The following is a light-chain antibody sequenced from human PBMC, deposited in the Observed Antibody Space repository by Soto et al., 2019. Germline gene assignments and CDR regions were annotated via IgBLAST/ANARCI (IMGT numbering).Light chain of an antibody. CDR1: EDISSH. V-gene: IGKV1-9*01. Sequence: DIHLTQSPACLSASIGDKVTITCRASEDISSHLAWYQQRPGKPPNLLIYSASNLQSGVPSRFSCSGSWTEYPLTISSLQPEDFATYFCQQINSYPVTFGGGTKVDIQ. CDR3: QQINSYPVT. CDR2: SAS. J-gene: IGKJ4*02.